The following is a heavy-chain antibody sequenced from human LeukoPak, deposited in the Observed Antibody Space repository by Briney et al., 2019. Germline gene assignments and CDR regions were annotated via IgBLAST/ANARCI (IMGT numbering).Heavy chain of an antibody. Sequence: GGSLRLSCAASGLTFSSYSMNWVRQAPGKGLEWVSYISSSSSSIYYADSVKGRFTISRDNAKNSLYLQMNSLRAEDTAVYYCASGGEDTAMIRVRFDPWGQGTLVTVSS. CDR1: GLTFSSYS. CDR2: ISSSSSSI. J-gene: IGHJ5*02. CDR3: ASGGEDTAMIRVRFDP. D-gene: IGHD5-18*01. V-gene: IGHV3-48*01.